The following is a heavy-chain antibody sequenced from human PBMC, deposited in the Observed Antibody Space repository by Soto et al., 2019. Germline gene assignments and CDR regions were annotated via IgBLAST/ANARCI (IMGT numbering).Heavy chain of an antibody. CDR2: IYYSGST. CDR1: GGSISSGGYY. D-gene: IGHD4-4*01. J-gene: IGHJ6*02. V-gene: IGHV4-31*03. CDR3: ARDIPTTVTTRRRGHPSTDV. Sequence: SETLSLTCTVSGGSISSGGYYWSWIRQHPGKGLEWIGYIYYSGSTYYNPSLKSRVTISVDTSKNQFSLKLSSVTAADTAVYYCARDIPTTVTTRRRGHPSTDVWGQGTTVTVSS.